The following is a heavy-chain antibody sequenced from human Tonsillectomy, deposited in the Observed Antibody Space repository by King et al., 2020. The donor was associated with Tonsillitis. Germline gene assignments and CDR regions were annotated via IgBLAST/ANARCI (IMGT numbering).Heavy chain of an antibody. CDR3: ARGGKGLQRASDY. V-gene: IGHV4-34*01. Sequence: VQLPQWGAGLLKPSETLSLTCAVYGGSFSGYYWSWIRQPPGKGLEWIGEINHSGSTNYNPSLKSRVTISVDTSKNQFSLKLSSVTAADTAVYYCARGGKGLQRASDYWGQGTLVTVSS. D-gene: IGHD5-24*01. CDR1: GGSFSGYY. CDR2: INHSGST. J-gene: IGHJ4*02.